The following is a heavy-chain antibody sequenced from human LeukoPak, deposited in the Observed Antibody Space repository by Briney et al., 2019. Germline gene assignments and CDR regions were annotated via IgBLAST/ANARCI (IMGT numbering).Heavy chain of an antibody. CDR2: IYYSGST. CDR1: GGSISSYY. Sequence: TTSETLSLTCTVSGGSISSYYWSWIRQPPGKGLEWIGYIYYSGSTNYNPSLKSRVTISVDTSKNQFSLKLSSVTAADTAVYYCARVPRAVAAASDWGQGTLVTVSS. J-gene: IGHJ4*02. D-gene: IGHD6-19*01. CDR3: ARVPRAVAAASD. V-gene: IGHV4-59*01.